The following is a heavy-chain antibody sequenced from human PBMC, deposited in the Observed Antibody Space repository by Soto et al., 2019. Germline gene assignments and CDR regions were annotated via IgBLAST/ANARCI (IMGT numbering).Heavy chain of an antibody. D-gene: IGHD2-15*01. J-gene: IGHJ3*02. CDR2: IYYSGST. CDR3: ARLAACSGGSCYQGAFDI. CDR1: GGSISSSSYY. V-gene: IGHV4-39*01. Sequence: SETLSLTCTVSGGSISSSSYYWGWIRQPPGKGLEWIGSIYYSGSTYYNPSLKSRVTISEDTSKNQFSLKLSSVTAADTAVYYCARLAACSGGSCYQGAFDIWGQGTMVTVSS.